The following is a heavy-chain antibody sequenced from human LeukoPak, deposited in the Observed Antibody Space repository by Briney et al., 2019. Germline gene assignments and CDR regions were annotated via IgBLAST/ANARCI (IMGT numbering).Heavy chain of an antibody. CDR1: GFTVSRNY. V-gene: IGHV3-53*01. D-gene: IGHD3-10*02. J-gene: IGHJ4*02. CDR3: AKDLRPYYYVSDY. CDR2: TFSSGST. Sequence: GGSLRLSCAASGFTVSRNYMNWVRQAPGKGLEWVSVTFSSGSTSYADSVKGRFTISRDNSKNTLYLQMNSLRAEDTAVYYCAKDLRPYYYVSDYWGQGTLVTVSS.